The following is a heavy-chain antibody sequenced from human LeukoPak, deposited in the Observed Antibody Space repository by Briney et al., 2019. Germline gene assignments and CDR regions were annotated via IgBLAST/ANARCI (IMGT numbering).Heavy chain of an antibody. J-gene: IGHJ4*02. CDR2: ISGSGGST. CDR1: GFTFSTYA. D-gene: IGHD3-22*01. V-gene: IGHV3-23*01. CDR3: AKSSYYDSSGYYREYYFDC. Sequence: PGGSLRLSCAASGFTFSTYAMSWVRQAPGKGLEWVSAISGSGGSTNHADSVKGRVTVSRDNSKSTLYLQMNSLRAEDTAVYYCAKSSYYDSSGYYREYYFDCWGQGTLVTVSS.